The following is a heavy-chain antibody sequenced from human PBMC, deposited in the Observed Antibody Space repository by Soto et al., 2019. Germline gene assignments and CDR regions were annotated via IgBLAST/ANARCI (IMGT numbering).Heavy chain of an antibody. CDR2: INSDGSST. J-gene: IGHJ4*02. V-gene: IGHV3-74*01. CDR1: GFTFSSYW. D-gene: IGHD1-26*01. Sequence: EVQLVESGGDLVQPGGSLRLSCAASGFTFSSYWMHWVRQAPGKGLVWVSRINSDGSSTSYADSVKGRFTISRDNAKNALYLQMASLRAEDTAVYYCAVKWGSSFDYWGQGTLVTVSS. CDR3: AVKWGSSFDY.